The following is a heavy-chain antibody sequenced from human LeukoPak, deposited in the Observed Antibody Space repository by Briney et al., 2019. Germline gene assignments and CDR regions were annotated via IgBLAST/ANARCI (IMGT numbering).Heavy chain of an antibody. CDR3: VRVPQRVPHNWFDP. Sequence: ASLKVSCKASGYTFTSYDINWVRPATGQGLEWMAWMNPHSGSVDYAQKFQGRVIMTWDTSICTAYMELSSLTSDDTAVYYCVRVPQRVPHNWFDPWGQGTLVTVSS. V-gene: IGHV1-8*01. CDR1: GYTFTSYD. D-gene: IGHD1-1*01. J-gene: IGHJ5*02. CDR2: MNPHSGSV.